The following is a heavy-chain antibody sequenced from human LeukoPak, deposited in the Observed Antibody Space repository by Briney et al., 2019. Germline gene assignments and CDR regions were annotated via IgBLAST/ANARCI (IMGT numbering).Heavy chain of an antibody. J-gene: IGHJ4*02. Sequence: GGSLRLSCAASGFTFSNAWMTWVRQAPGKGLEWVGRIKGKTDGLTTDYAAPVKGRFTISRDDSKNMLYLQMNSLKTEDTAVYYCTTAAHAIWFGDPNLDYWGQGTLVTVSS. CDR2: IKGKTDGLTT. CDR1: GFTFSNAW. CDR3: TTAAHAIWFGDPNLDY. D-gene: IGHD3-10*01. V-gene: IGHV3-15*01.